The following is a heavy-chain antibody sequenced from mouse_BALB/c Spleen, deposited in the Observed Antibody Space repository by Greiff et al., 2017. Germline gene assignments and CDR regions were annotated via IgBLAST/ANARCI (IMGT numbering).Heavy chain of an antibody. Sequence: EVKLVESGGGLVQPGGSLKLSCAASGFTFSSYTMSWVRQTPEKRLEWVAYISNGGGSTYYPDTVKGRFTISRDNAKNTLYLQMSSLKSEDTAMYYCARLVITTVVALRYFDVWGAGTTVTVSS. V-gene: IGHV5-12-2*01. J-gene: IGHJ1*01. D-gene: IGHD1-1*01. CDR3: ARLVITTVVALRYFDV. CDR2: ISNGGGST. CDR1: GFTFSSYT.